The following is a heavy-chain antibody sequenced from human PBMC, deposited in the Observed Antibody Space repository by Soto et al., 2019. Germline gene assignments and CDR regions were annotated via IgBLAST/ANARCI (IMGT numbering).Heavy chain of an antibody. V-gene: IGHV4-39*01. CDR1: GGSISSSSYY. J-gene: IGHJ3*02. D-gene: IGHD2-2*02. CDR3: ARHGMGYCSSTSCSTDDAFDI. CDR2: IYYSGST. Sequence: QLQLQESGPGLVKPSETLSLTCTVSGGSISSSSYYWGWIRQPPGKGLDWIGSIYYSGSTYYNPSLKSRVPISVDTSKNQFSLKLSSVTAAETAVYYCARHGMGYCSSTSCSTDDAFDIWGQGTMVTVSS.